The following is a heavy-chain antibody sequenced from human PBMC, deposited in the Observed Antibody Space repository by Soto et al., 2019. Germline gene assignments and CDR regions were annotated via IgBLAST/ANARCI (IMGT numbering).Heavy chain of an antibody. CDR3: ARDRGLYNWNYFFDY. D-gene: IGHD1-7*01. CDR2: TSSSGRDK. Sequence: VQLVESGGGLVKPGGSLRLSCAASGFTFSDYTMNWVRQAPGKGLEWVSSTSSSGRDKYYADSVKGRFTISRDNAKNSLYLQMNSLRAEDTAVYYCARDRGLYNWNYFFDYWGQGTLVTVSS. V-gene: IGHV3-21*01. J-gene: IGHJ4*02. CDR1: GFTFSDYT.